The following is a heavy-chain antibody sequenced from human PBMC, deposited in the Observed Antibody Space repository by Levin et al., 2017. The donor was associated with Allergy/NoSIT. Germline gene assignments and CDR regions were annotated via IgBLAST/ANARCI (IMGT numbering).Heavy chain of an antibody. V-gene: IGHV3-49*03. Sequence: GGSLRLSCTASGFTFGDYAMSWFRQAPGKGLEWVGFIRSKAYGGTTEYAASVKGRFTISRDDSKSIAYLQMNSLKTEDTAVYYCTRVYSTVTPWYFQHWGQGTLVTVSS. CDR1: GFTFGDYA. CDR3: TRVYSTVTPWYFQH. CDR2: IRSKAYGGTT. D-gene: IGHD4-17*01. J-gene: IGHJ1*01.